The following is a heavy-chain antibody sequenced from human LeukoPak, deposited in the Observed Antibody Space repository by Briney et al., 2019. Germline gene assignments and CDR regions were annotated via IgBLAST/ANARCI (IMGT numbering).Heavy chain of an antibody. V-gene: IGHV4-59*11. J-gene: IGHJ5*02. CDR2: IYYSGST. CDR3: ARVAHSSSWSVWFDP. Sequence: SETLSLTCTVSGGSISSHYWSWIRQPPGKGLEWIGYIYYSGSTNYNPSLKSRVTISVDTSKNQFSLKLSSVTAADTAVYYCARVAHSSSWSVWFDPWGQGTLVTVSS. CDR1: GGSISSHY. D-gene: IGHD6-13*01.